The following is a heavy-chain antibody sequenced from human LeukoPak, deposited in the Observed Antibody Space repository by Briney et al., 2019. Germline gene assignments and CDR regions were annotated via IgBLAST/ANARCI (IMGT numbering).Heavy chain of an antibody. D-gene: IGHD3-3*01. CDR1: GFTFSSYS. Sequence: PGGSLRLSCAASGFTFSSYSMNWVRQAPGKGLEWVSSISSSSSYIYYADSVKGRFTISRDNAKNSLYLQMNSLRAEDTAVYYCAKGRGRHYDFWSGYYPPTVYYYMDVWGKGTTVTVSS. CDR3: AKGRGRHYDFWSGYYPPTVYYYMDV. CDR2: ISSSSSYI. J-gene: IGHJ6*03. V-gene: IGHV3-21*01.